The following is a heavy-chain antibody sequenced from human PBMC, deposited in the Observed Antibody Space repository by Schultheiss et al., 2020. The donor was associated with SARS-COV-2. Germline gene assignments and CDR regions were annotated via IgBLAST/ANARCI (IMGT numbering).Heavy chain of an antibody. V-gene: IGHV4-31*03. Sequence: SETLSLTCTVSGGSISSGGYYWSWIRQHPGKGLEWIGYIYYSGSTYYNPSLKSRVTISVDTSKNQFSLKLSSVTAADTAVYYCARSLGYCSGGSCYDPDTNYYYYGMDVWGQGTTVTVSS. CDR1: GGSISSGGYY. J-gene: IGHJ6*02. D-gene: IGHD2-15*01. CDR2: IYYSGST. CDR3: ARSLGYCSGGSCYDPDTNYYYYGMDV.